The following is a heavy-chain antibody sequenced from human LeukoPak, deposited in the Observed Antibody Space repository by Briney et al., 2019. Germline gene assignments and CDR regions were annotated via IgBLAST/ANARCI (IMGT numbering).Heavy chain of an antibody. CDR1: GGSFSGYY. CDR3: ARKGCTYYYGSGSFPCWFDP. D-gene: IGHD3-10*01. CDR2: INHSGST. J-gene: IGHJ5*02. V-gene: IGHV4-34*01. Sequence: PSETLSLTCAVYGGSFSGYYWSWIRQPPGKGLKWIGEINHSGSTNYNPSLKSRVTISVDTSKNQFSLKLSSVTAADTAVYYCARKGCTYYYGSGSFPCWFDPWGQGTLVTVSS.